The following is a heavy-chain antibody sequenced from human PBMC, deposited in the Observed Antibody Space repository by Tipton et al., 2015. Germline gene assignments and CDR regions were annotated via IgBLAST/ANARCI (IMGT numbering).Heavy chain of an antibody. D-gene: IGHD3-3*01. CDR1: AYSISSDYY. V-gene: IGHV4-38-2*01. Sequence: TLSLTCAVSAYSISSDYYWGWIRQPPGKGLEWIGSISHSGNTYYNPSLKSRVSMSVDTSKNQISLTLTSVTAADTAVYYCACQDYDLLSRDYPAIDYWGQGTLVIASS. J-gene: IGHJ4*02. CDR2: ISHSGNT. CDR3: ACQDYDLLSRDYPAIDY.